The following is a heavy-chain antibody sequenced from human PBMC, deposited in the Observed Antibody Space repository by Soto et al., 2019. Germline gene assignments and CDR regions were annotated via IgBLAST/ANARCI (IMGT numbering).Heavy chain of an antibody. J-gene: IGHJ4*02. CDR1: GFAFDING. CDR3: AKVRRAFACLSELDYFDY. V-gene: IGHV3-23*01. D-gene: IGHD3-9*01. CDR2: ISAGGGTT. Sequence: EVQLLDSGGGLVQPGGSLRLSCAASGFAFDINGMTWVRQVPGKGLEWVSAISAGGGTTYYADPVKGRFTISRDNSKNMLYLQMNSLRAEDTAVYYCAKVRRAFACLSELDYFDYWGQGTPVTVSS.